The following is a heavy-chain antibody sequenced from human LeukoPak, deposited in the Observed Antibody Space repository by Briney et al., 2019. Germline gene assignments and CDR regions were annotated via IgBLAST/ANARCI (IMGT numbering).Heavy chain of an antibody. V-gene: IGHV3-11*03. CDR2: ISTTSGFR. CDR1: GFTFSDYY. J-gene: IGHJ4*02. D-gene: IGHD5-18*01. CDR3: ARGYGTFDF. Sequence: GGSLRLSCAASGFTFSDYYMTWIRRAPGKGLEWVSYISTTSGFRNYADSVRGRFTISRDNAKNSLYLQMNTLRDEDTAVYYCARGYGTFDFWGQGILVTVSS.